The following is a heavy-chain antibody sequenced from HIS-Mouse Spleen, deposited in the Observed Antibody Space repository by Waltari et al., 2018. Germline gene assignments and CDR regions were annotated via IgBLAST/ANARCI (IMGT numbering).Heavy chain of an antibody. CDR2: YYSGST. V-gene: IGHV4-59*01. J-gene: IGHJ2*01. CDR3: ARASRDLLLPRYFDL. Sequence: QVQLQESGPGLVKPSETLSLTCTVSGGSISSYYGSWIRQPPGKGLEWIGYYSGSTNYNPSLKSRVTISVDTSKSQFSLKLSSVTAADTAVYYCARASRDLLLPRYFDLWGRGTLVTVSS. CDR1: GGSISSYY.